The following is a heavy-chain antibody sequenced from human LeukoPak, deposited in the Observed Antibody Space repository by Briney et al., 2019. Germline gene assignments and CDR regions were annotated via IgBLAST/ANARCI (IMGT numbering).Heavy chain of an antibody. CDR2: MNPNSGNT. CDR3: ARGPYYYDSSGSTLDY. V-gene: IGHV1-8*03. D-gene: IGHD3-22*01. Sequence: ASVKVSCKASGYTFTGYYMHWVRQAPGQGLEWMGWMNPNSGNTGYAQKFQGRVTITRNTSISTAYMELSSLRSEDTAVYYCARGPYYYDSSGSTLDYWGQGTLVTVSS. J-gene: IGHJ4*02. CDR1: GYTFTGYY.